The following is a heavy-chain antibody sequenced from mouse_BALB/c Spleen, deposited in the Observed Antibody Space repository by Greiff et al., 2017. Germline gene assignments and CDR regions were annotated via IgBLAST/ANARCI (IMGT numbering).Heavy chain of an antibody. J-gene: IGHJ3*01. D-gene: IGHD2-3*01. CDR1: GFSLTSYD. Sequence: VQLQESGPGLVAPSQSLSISCTASGFSLTSYDISWIRQPPGQGLEWLGVIWTGGGTNYNSAFMSRLSISKDNSKSQVFLKMNSLQTEDTAVYYCERDEMGLFAYWGQGTLVTVSA. V-gene: IGHV2-9-2*01. CDR2: IWTGGGT. CDR3: ERDEMGLFAY.